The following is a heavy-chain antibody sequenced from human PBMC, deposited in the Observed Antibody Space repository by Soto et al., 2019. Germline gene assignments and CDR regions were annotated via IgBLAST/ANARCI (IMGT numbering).Heavy chain of an antibody. Sequence: QLQLEESGPGLVKPSETLSLTCTVYGGSISSSSYYWGWIRQSPGKGLAWIGSFYYSGSTYYSPSRRSRVTISGDTSRKQISLRLSSVTAADTAVYYCARISVASRYMDVWGKGTTVTVSS. CDR1: GGSISSSSYY. CDR3: ARISVASRYMDV. V-gene: IGHV4-39*01. CDR2: FYYSGST. D-gene: IGHD5-12*01. J-gene: IGHJ6*03.